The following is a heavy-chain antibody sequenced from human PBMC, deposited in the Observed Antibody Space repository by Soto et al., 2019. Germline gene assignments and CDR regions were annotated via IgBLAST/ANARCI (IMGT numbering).Heavy chain of an antibody. V-gene: IGHV4-39*01. Sequence: QLQLQESGPGLVKPSETLSLTCTVSGGSISSRSDYWGWIRQPPGKGLEWIVSIYYSGITYYNPSLGSRITIAVDTSKDQFSLKLTSVIAADTAVYYCARHRTNSRGYFFDYWGRGTLVTVSP. CDR2: IYYSGIT. CDR3: ARHRTNSRGYFFDY. J-gene: IGHJ4*02. D-gene: IGHD6-13*01. CDR1: GGSISSRSDY.